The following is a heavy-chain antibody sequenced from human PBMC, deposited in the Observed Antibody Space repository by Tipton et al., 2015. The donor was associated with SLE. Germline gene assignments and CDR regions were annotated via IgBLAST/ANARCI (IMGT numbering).Heavy chain of an antibody. CDR1: GCTFSSYA. CDR3: ARGDDYGDSEPSALDY. V-gene: IGHV1-69*13. CDR2: IIPIFGTA. D-gene: IGHD4-17*01. Sequence: VQSGAEVKKPGASVKVSCKASGCTFSSYAISWVRQAPGQGLEWMGGIIPIFGTANYAQKFQGRVTITADESTRTAYMELSSLRSDGTAVYYCARGDDYGDSEPSALDYWGQGSLVTVSS. J-gene: IGHJ4*02.